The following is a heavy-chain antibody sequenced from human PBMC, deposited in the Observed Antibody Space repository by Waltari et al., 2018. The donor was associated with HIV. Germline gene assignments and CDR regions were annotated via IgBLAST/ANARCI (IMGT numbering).Heavy chain of an antibody. Sequence: VQLEQSGAEVKTPGASVKVSCKVSGHTLSEMSLPWVRQAPGKGLEWMGDFESEYNEATYAAKFQGRVTMTQDAPADTAYMELSSRRSEDTAVYFCAAHLEAVPEAVSEYFEFWGQGALVIVSS. J-gene: IGHJ4*02. CDR2: FESEYNEA. CDR3: AAHLEAVPEAVSEYFEF. CDR1: GHTLSEMS. V-gene: IGHV1-24*01. D-gene: IGHD6-13*01.